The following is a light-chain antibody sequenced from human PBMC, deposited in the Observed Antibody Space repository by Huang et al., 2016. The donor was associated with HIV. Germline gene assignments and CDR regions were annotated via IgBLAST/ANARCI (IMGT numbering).Light chain of an antibody. Sequence: EIVMTQSPAPLSVFSGERAILSCRASQSVGSNLAWYQQKPGQAPRLVIYGASTRATCIPARFSGSAAVTKFTLTISSLQSEDFAVYYCHQYNNWPPWTFGQGTKVEIK. CDR3: HQYNNWPPWT. J-gene: IGKJ1*01. CDR1: QSVGSN. CDR2: GAS. V-gene: IGKV3-15*01.